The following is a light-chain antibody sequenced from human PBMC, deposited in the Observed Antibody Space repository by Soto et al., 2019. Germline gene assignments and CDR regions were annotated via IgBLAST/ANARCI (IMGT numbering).Light chain of an antibody. CDR3: QHYSSSPIT. V-gene: IGKV3-20*01. Sequence: ENVLTQSPGTLSLSPGERATLSCRASQSVGRNYLAWFQQKSGQAPRLVIYGASSRAAGIPDRLSGSGSATDFTLTISRLEPEDFALYYCQHYSSSPITFGQGTRLEIK. J-gene: IGKJ5*01. CDR1: QSVGRNY. CDR2: GAS.